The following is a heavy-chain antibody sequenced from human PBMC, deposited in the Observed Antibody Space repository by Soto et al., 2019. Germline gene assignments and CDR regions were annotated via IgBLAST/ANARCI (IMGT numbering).Heavy chain of an antibody. V-gene: IGHV3-23*01. CDR3: SKHPWVGECDY. Sequence: EVQLLESGGGLVQPGGSLRLSCAASGFTFSSYAMSWVRQAPVKGLEWVSAISGSGGSTYYADSVKGRFTISRDNSKNTLYLPVNSLRAEATAVYYCSKHPWVGECDYWGQGTLVPVSS. CDR2: ISGSGGST. CDR1: GFTFSSYA. D-gene: IGHD3-10*01. J-gene: IGHJ4*02.